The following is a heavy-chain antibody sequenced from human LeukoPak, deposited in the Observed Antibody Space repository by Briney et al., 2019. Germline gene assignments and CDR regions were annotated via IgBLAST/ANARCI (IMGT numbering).Heavy chain of an antibody. CDR2: IKYDGSYA. V-gene: IGHV3-74*01. D-gene: IGHD1-1*01. J-gene: IGHJ3*02. CDR1: GFTFSRNW. CDR3: VRDNDKYSFDI. Sequence: GGSLRLSCAASGFTFSRNWMHWVRLGSGKGLVWVSRIKYDGSYANYADSVKGRFTISRDNAKNTLYLQMNSLRAEDTAVYFCVRDNDKYSFDIWGQGTMVTVSS.